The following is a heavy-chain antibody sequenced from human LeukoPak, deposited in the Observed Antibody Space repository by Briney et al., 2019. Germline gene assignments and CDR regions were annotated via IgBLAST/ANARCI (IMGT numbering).Heavy chain of an antibody. D-gene: IGHD3-22*01. Sequence: SETLSLTCAVYGGSFSGYYWSWIRQPPGKGLEWIGEINHSGSTNYNPSLKSRVTISVDTSKNLFSLKLSSVTAADTAVYYCARGRITMIHWGQGTLVTVSS. CDR2: INHSGST. J-gene: IGHJ4*02. V-gene: IGHV4-34*01. CDR3: ARGRITMIH. CDR1: GGSFSGYY.